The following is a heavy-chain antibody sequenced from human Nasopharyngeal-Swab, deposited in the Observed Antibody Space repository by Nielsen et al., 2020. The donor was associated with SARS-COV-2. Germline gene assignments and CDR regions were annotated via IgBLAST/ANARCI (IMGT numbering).Heavy chain of an antibody. CDR3: ARVNHSSISA. J-gene: IGHJ5*02. CDR2: IVQGGTPI. V-gene: IGHV3-11*04. CDR1: GFPFSDFY. D-gene: IGHD3-22*01. Sequence: SLKISCAASGFPFSDFYMSLIRQAPGKGLELLSYIVQGGTPIYYADSVKGRFSISRENAKNSLYLQMDSLRAEDTAIYYCARVNHSSISAWGQGTVVTVSS.